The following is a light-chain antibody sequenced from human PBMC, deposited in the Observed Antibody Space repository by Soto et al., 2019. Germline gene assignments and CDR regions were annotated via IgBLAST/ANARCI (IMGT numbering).Light chain of an antibody. CDR3: QQYGGSPRT. J-gene: IGKJ1*01. V-gene: IGKV3-20*01. CDR1: QSVYNNY. Sequence: EIVLTQSPGTMSLSPGEGATVSCRASQSVYNNYLAWYQQKPGQAPRLLIYGASSRATGIPDRFSASGSGTDFTLTISRLETEDFAVDYCQQYGGSPRTFGQGTKVEIK. CDR2: GAS.